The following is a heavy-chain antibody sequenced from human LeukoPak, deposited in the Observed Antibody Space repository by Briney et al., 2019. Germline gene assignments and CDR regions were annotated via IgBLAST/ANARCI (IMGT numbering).Heavy chain of an antibody. Sequence: GGSLRLSCAASGFTFSSYEMNWVRQAPGKGLEWVSYISSSGSTIYYADSVKGRFTISRDNAKNSLYLQMNSLRAEDTAVYYCARDTTYYYDSSGYYVDYWGQGTLVTVSS. CDR2: ISSSGSTI. CDR3: ARDTTYYYDSSGYYVDY. J-gene: IGHJ4*02. CDR1: GFTFSSYE. D-gene: IGHD3-22*01. V-gene: IGHV3-48*03.